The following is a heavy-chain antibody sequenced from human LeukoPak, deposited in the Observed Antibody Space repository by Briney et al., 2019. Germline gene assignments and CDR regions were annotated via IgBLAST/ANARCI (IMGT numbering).Heavy chain of an antibody. CDR1: GFTFSSYG. CDR2: ISGSGGST. CDR3: AKDRFGEHPAGWFDP. D-gene: IGHD3-10*01. V-gene: IGHV3-23*01. J-gene: IGHJ5*02. Sequence: PGGTLRLSCAASGFTFSSYGMSWVRQAPGKGLEWVSAISGSGGSTYYADSVKGRFTISRDNSKNTLYLQMNSLRAEDTAVYYCAKDRFGEHPAGWFDPWGQGTLVTVSS.